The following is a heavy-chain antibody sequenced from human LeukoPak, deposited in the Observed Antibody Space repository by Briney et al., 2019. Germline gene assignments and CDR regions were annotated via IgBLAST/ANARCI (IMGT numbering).Heavy chain of an antibody. CDR1: GFTFSSYE. CDR2: ISSSGSTI. D-gene: IGHD2-15*01. CDR3: ATGWDCSGGSCYFEGNDY. J-gene: IGHJ4*02. V-gene: IGHV3-48*03. Sequence: GGSLRLSCAASGFTFSSYEMNWVRQAPGKGLEWVSYISSSGSTIYYADSVKGRFTISRDNAKNTLYLQMNSLRAEDTAVYYCATGWDCSGGSCYFEGNDYWGQGTLVTVSS.